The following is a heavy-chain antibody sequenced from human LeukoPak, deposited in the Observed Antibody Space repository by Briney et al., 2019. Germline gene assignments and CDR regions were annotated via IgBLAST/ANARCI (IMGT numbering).Heavy chain of an antibody. CDR1: GFTFSSYS. Sequence: GGSLRCSCAASGFTFSSYSMNWVRQAPGKGLEWVSSISSSSSYIYYADSVKGRFTIARDNAKNSVYLQMNSLRAEDTAVYYCARDDFYDSSGYPRGHWGKENRVTVSS. J-gene: IGHJ4*02. V-gene: IGHV3-21*01. CDR2: ISSSSSYI. CDR3: ARDDFYDSSGYPRGH. D-gene: IGHD3-22*01.